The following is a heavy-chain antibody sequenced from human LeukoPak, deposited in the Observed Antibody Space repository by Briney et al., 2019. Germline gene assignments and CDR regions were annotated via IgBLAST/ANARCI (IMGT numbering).Heavy chain of an antibody. CDR1: GFTFSSYS. V-gene: IGHV3-48*04. J-gene: IGHJ4*02. D-gene: IGHD3-16*02. CDR3: ARDSLRLGELSFSDFDY. Sequence: GGSLRLSCAASGFTFSSYSMNWVRQAPGKGLEWVSYISSSSSTIYYADSVKGRFTISRDNAKNSLYLQMNSLRAEDTAVYYCARDSLRLGELSFSDFDYWGQGTLVTVSS. CDR2: ISSSSSTI.